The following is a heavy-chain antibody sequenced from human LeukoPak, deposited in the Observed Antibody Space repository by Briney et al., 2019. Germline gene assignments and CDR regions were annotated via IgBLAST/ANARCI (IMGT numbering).Heavy chain of an antibody. CDR1: GFTFSSYA. V-gene: IGHV3-23*01. D-gene: IGHD3-10*01. CDR2: ITGSGDRT. CDR3: AKGMPGSSSFDY. Sequence: GGSLRLSCAASGFTFSSYAMSWVRQAPGKGLEWVSTITGSGDRTYYADSVKGRFTISRDNSKNTLYLQMNSLRAEDTALYYCAKGMPGSSSFDYWGQGTLVTVSS. J-gene: IGHJ4*02.